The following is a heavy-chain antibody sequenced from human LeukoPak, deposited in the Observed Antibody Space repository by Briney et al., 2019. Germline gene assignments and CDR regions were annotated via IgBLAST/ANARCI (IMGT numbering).Heavy chain of an antibody. CDR3: ARVGGRYDYVWGSYSAFDI. D-gene: IGHD3-16*01. CDR2: INAGNGNT. V-gene: IGHV1-3*01. J-gene: IGHJ3*02. CDR1: GYTFTSYA. Sequence: ASVKVSCKASGYTFTSYAMHWVRQAPGQRLEWMGWINAGNGNTKYSQKFQGRVTITRDTSASTAYMELSSLRSEDTAVYYCARVGGRYDYVWGSYSAFDIWGQGTMVTVSS.